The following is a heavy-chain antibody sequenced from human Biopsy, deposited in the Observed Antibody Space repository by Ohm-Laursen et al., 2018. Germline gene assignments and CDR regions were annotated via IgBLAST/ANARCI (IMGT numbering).Heavy chain of an antibody. J-gene: IGHJ6*02. Sequence: SETLSLTCAVYGESFNGYYWTWIRQHPGTGLEWIGYIHYSGNTLYNPSLKSRLTISVDTSRNQFSLKLTSVTAADTAIYYCARGSGYFKLDVWGQGTTVTVSS. CDR3: ARGSGYFKLDV. V-gene: IGHV4-34*01. D-gene: IGHD5-12*01. CDR1: GESFNGYY. CDR2: IHYSGNT.